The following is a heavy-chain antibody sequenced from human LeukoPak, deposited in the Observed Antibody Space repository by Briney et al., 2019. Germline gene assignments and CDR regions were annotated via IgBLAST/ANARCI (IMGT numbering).Heavy chain of an antibody. Sequence: ASVKVSCKASGYTFTSYAMNWVRQAPGQGLEWMGWISAYNGNTNNAQKLQGRVTMTTDTSTSTAYMELRSLRSDDTAVYYCARDAAAGTQWFDPWGQGTLVTVSS. D-gene: IGHD6-13*01. CDR1: GYTFTSYA. J-gene: IGHJ5*02. V-gene: IGHV1-18*01. CDR2: ISAYNGNT. CDR3: ARDAAAGTQWFDP.